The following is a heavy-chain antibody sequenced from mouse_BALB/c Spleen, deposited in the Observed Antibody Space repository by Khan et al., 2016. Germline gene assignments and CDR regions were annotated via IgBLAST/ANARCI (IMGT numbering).Heavy chain of an antibody. V-gene: IGHV5-6-4*01. CDR1: GFTFSNYT. J-gene: IGHJ3*01. Sequence: EVELVESGGGLVKPGGSLKLSCAASGFTFSNYTMSWVRQTPEKRLEWVATISSGGFYTYYPDRVQGRFTTSSDNAKNTLYLEMSTLKYEDTAMYYCTRDSSGGFAYWGQGTLVTVSA. CDR3: TRDSSGGFAY. CDR2: ISSGGFYT. D-gene: IGHD3-1*01.